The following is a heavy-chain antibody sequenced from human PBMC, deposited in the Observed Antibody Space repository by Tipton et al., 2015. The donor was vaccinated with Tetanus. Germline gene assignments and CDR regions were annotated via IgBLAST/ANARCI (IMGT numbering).Heavy chain of an antibody. CDR2: IDPNSGPT. V-gene: IGHV1-2*02. CDR1: GYTFTGYY. Sequence: QVQLVQSGSEMKKPGASVKVSCKASGYTFTGYYIYWVRQAPGQGLEWMGWIDPNSGPTVYAQKFQGTVTMTRGTSISTAFMELRSLRSDDAAVYYCARDRGDYICSGMAGWGPGTTVPVS. CDR3: ARDRGDYICSGMAG. D-gene: IGHD3-22*01. J-gene: IGHJ6*02.